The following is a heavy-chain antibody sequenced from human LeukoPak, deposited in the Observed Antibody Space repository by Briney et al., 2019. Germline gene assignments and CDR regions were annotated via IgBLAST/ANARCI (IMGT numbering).Heavy chain of an antibody. CDR2: INWDGANT. V-gene: IGHV3-20*04. J-gene: IGHJ3*02. Sequence: PGGSLRLSCADSGFTFADYGMSWVRQVPGKGLEWVAGINWDGANTFYADSVKGRFIITRDNSKNTLYLQMNSLRAEDTAVYYCAKGRALTVFSDYAFDIWGQGTMVTVSS. CDR3: AKGRALTVFSDYAFDI. CDR1: GFTFADYG. D-gene: IGHD3-10*02.